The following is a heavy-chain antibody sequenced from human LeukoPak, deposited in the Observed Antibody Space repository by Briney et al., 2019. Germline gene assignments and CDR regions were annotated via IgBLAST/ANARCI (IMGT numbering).Heavy chain of an antibody. D-gene: IGHD2-2*01. Sequence: PSETLSLTCAVYGGSFSGYYWSWIRQPPGKGLEWIGEINHSGSTNYNPSLKSRVTISVDTSKNQFSLKPSSVTAADTAVYYCARVRRPAAGYYYYYYMDVWGKGTTVTVSS. J-gene: IGHJ6*03. V-gene: IGHV4-34*01. CDR1: GGSFSGYY. CDR3: ARVRRPAAGYYYYYYMDV. CDR2: INHSGST.